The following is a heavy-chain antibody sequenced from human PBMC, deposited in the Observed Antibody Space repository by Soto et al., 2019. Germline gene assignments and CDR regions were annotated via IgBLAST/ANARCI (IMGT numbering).Heavy chain of an antibody. CDR1: GFTFSSYA. CDR3: AKAGPPETYYDFWSGYS. Sequence: GGSLRLSCAASGFTFSSYAMSWVRQAPGKGLEWVSAISGSGGSTYYADSVKGRFTISRDNSKNTLYLQMNGLRAEDTAVYYCAKAGPPETYYDFWSGYSWGQGTLVTVPQ. D-gene: IGHD3-3*01. CDR2: ISGSGGST. J-gene: IGHJ5*02. V-gene: IGHV3-23*01.